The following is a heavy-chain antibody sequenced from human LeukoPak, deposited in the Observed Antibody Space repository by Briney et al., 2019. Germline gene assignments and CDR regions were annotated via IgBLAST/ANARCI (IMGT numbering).Heavy chain of an antibody. CDR2: ISGYNGNT. D-gene: IGHD3-16*01. Sequence: GASVKVSCEASGYTFTTYGIGWVRQAPGQGLEWMGWISGYNGNTNYAQKFQGRVTMTTDTSTSTAYMELRSLRSDDTAVYYCARTSHESVLYWSDPWGQGTLVNVPS. V-gene: IGHV1-18*01. CDR3: ARTSHESVLYWSDP. CDR1: GYTFTTYG. J-gene: IGHJ5*02.